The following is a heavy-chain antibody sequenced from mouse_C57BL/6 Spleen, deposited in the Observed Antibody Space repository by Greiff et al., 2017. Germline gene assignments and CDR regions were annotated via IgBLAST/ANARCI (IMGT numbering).Heavy chain of an antibody. CDR2: ISSGSSTI. CDR3: ARGGDWYFDV. CDR1: GFTFSDYG. V-gene: IGHV5-17*01. J-gene: IGHJ1*03. Sequence: DVMLVESGGGLVKPGGSLKLSCAASGFTFSDYGMHWVRQAPEKGLEWVAYISSGSSTIYYADTVKGRFTISRDNATNTLFLQMTSLRSEDAAIYYCARGGDWYFDVWGTGTTVTVSS.